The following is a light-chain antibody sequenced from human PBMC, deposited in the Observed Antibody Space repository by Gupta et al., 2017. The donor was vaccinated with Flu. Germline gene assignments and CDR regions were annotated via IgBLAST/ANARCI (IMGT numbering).Light chain of an antibody. J-gene: IGLJ1*01. CDR1: SSNIGNNY. CDR2: DNN. CDR3: GTWDSSLSAFV. Sequence: QSVLTQPLSVSAAPGQPVTISCSGSSSNIGNNYVSWYQQLPGTAPKLLIYDNNKRPSGIPDRFSGSKSGTSATLGITGLQTGDEADFYCGTWDSSLSAFVFGTGTKVTVL. V-gene: IGLV1-51*01.